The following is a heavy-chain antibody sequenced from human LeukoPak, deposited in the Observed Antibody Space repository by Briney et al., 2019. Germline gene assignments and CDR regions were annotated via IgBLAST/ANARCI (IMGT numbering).Heavy chain of an antibody. CDR3: ARSFYYMDV. CDR2: LKPDGSEK. J-gene: IGHJ6*03. V-gene: IGHV3-7*01. Sequence: PGGSLRLSCAASGFTFRSSWVTWVRQAPGKGLEWVANLKPDGSEKYYVDSVKGRFTIPRDNAKNSLYLQMNSLRAEDTAVYYCARSFYYMDVWGKGTTVTVSS. CDR1: GFTFRSSW.